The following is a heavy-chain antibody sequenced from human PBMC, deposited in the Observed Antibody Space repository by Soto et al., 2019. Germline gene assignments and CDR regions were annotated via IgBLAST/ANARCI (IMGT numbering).Heavy chain of an antibody. J-gene: IGHJ6*02. CDR2: ISAYNGNT. Sequence: ASGKVSCEDSGYTFTSYGISWVRQAPGQGLEWMGWISAYNGNTNYAQKLQGRVTMTTDTSTSTAYMELRSLRSDDTAVYYCARETGIRFLEWLLYEPIGVWGQVTTVPVS. CDR3: ARETGIRFLEWLLYEPIGV. V-gene: IGHV1-18*04. CDR1: GYTFTSYG. D-gene: IGHD3-3*01.